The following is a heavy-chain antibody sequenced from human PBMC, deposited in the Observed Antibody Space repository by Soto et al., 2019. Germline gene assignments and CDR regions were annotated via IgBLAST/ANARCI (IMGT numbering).Heavy chain of an antibody. J-gene: IGHJ3*02. D-gene: IGHD3-10*02. CDR3: ARIPYNDVRGPLSDAFDI. CDR1: GFSLSTSGMC. CDR2: IDWDDDK. V-gene: IGHV2-70*01. Sequence: SGPTLVNPTQTLTLTFTFSGFSLSTSGMCVSWIRQPPGKALEWLALIDWDDDKYYSTSLNTRLTISKDTSKNQVVLTMTNMEPVDTAMYYCARIPYNDVRGPLSDAFDIWGQGTKVSVSS.